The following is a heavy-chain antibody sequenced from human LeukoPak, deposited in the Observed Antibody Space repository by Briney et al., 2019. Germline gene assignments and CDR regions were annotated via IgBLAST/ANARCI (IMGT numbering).Heavy chain of an antibody. CDR3: ARLEYSSTGSY. Sequence: HPGGSLRLSXAASGFTVSSNYMSWVRQAPGKGLEWVSVIYSGGSTYYADSVKGRFTISRDNSKNTLYLQMNSLRAEDTAVYYCARLEYSSTGSYWGQGTLVTVSS. J-gene: IGHJ4*02. D-gene: IGHD6-6*01. CDR2: IYSGGST. V-gene: IGHV3-66*02. CDR1: GFTVSSNY.